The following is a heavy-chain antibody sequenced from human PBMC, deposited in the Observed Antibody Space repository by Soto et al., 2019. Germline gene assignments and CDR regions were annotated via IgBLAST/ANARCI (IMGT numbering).Heavy chain of an antibody. Sequence: PGGSLRLSCAASGFIVSSYGMHWVRQAPGKGLGWVAVIWYDGSNKYNADSVKGRFTISRDNSKNTLYLQMNSLRADDTAVYYCARDFRDYYDSSGYSWFDPWGQGT. V-gene: IGHV3-33*01. CDR1: GFIVSSYG. CDR2: IWYDGSNK. D-gene: IGHD3-22*01. J-gene: IGHJ5*02. CDR3: ARDFRDYYDSSGYSWFDP.